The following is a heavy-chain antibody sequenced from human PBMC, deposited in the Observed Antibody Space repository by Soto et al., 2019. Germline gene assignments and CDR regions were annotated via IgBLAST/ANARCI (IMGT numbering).Heavy chain of an antibody. J-gene: IGHJ6*04. CDR1: GFTFTTAW. CDR2: IKSKTDGGTP. V-gene: IGHV3-15*07. Sequence: GGSLRLSCAASGFTFTTAWINWVRQAPGKGLEWVGRIKSKTDGGTPDFAAPVRGRFAISRDDSKSMVYLQMNSLRAEDTAVYYCARDDVLCDGCGCYGDPLDVWSKRTTVTVSS. CDR3: ARDDVLCDGCGCYGDPLDV. D-gene: IGHD2-15*01.